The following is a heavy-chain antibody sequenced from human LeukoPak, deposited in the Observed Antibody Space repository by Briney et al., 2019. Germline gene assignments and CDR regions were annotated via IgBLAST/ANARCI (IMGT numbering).Heavy chain of an antibody. CDR1: GFTFSSYA. Sequence: GGSLRLSCAASGFTFSSYAMSWVRQAPGKGLEWVSAISGSGGSTYYADSVKGRFTISRDNSKNTLYLQMNSLKTEDTAVYYCTTVMTTVTTGYYYGMDVWGQGTTVTVSS. V-gene: IGHV3-23*01. J-gene: IGHJ6*02. CDR2: ISGSGGST. D-gene: IGHD4-17*01. CDR3: TTVMTTVTTGYYYGMDV.